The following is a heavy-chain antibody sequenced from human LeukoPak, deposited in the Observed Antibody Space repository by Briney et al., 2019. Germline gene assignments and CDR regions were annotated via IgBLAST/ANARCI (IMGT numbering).Heavy chain of an antibody. V-gene: IGHV4-61*01. CDR1: GASLSSGTYY. CDR3: ARSSGGMYNYCYMDV. J-gene: IGHJ6*03. D-gene: IGHD1-26*01. CDR2: QYYSGSP. Sequence: PSETLSLTCSVSGASLSSGTYYWNWIRQPPGKGLEWIAYQYYSGSPIYNPSLRSRVTISVDTSRDQFSLKVTSVTAADTAIYYCARSSGGMYNYCYMDVWGKGTTVTVSS.